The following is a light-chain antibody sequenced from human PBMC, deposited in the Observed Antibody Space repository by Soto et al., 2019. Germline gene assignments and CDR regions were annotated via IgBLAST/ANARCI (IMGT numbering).Light chain of an antibody. V-gene: IGKV2-28*01. CDR1: HSLLHSNGYNY. CDR2: LGS. CDR3: MQAVQTTLT. J-gene: IGKJ4*01. Sequence: VMTESRRSMHVTTGEPASISCRSSHSLLHSNGYNYLDWYLQKPGQSPQLLTYLGSNRGAGVPGRFSGSGSGTFFILKISMVEAEDVGFYYCMQAVQTTLTFGGGTKVDIK.